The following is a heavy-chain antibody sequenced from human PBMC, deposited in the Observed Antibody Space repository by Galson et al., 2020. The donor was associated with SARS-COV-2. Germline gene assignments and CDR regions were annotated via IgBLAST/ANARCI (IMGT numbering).Heavy chain of an antibody. V-gene: IGHV4-4*07. D-gene: IGHD1-26*01. CDR3: AREESWDYYFEN. J-gene: IGHJ4*02. CDR2: VYTTGGT. CDR1: GGSLSNYY. Sequence: ETSETLSLTFTVSGGSLSNYYWTWIRQSAGTGLEWIGRVYTTGGTNYNPSLKSRVTMSVDTSKNQFSLKLSTVTAADTAVYYCAREESWDYYFENWGQGTLVTVSS.